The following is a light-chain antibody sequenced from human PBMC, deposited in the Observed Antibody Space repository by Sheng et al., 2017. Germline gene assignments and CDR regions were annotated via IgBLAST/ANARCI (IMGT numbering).Light chain of an antibody. Sequence: EIVMTQSPATLSVSPGERATLSCRASQSVSSNLAWYQQKPGQAPRLLISRASTRATGIPVRFSGSGSGTEFTLTISSLQPEDFAFYYCQHYYNWPRTFGQGTKVEIK. CDR2: RAS. CDR3: QHYYNWPRT. J-gene: IGKJ1*01. V-gene: IGKV3-15*01. CDR1: QSVSSN.